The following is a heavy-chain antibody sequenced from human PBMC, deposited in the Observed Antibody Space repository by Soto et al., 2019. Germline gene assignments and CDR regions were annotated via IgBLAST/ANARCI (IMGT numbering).Heavy chain of an antibody. Sequence: SETLSLTCAVYPGSFSGYYWSWIRQPPGKGLEWIGEINHSGSTNYHPSLKSRVTISVDTSKNQFSLKLSSVTAADTAVYYCARVTGRYYYGMDVWGQGTTVT. V-gene: IGHV4-34*01. J-gene: IGHJ6*02. CDR3: ARVTGRYYYGMDV. CDR1: PGSFSGYY. CDR2: INHSGST.